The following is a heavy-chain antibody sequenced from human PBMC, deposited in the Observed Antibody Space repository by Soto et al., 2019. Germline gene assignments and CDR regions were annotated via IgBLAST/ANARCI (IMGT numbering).Heavy chain of an antibody. CDR2: ISSSSSYI. V-gene: IGHV3-21*01. CDR3: ARDVGRDGYNPAY. D-gene: IGHD5-12*01. CDR1: GFTFSSYS. Sequence: PGGSLRLSCAASGFTFSSYSMNWVRQAPGKGLEWVSSISSSSSYIHYADSVKGRFTISRDNAKNSLYLQMNSLRAEDTAVYYCARDVGRDGYNPAYWGQGTLVTVSS. J-gene: IGHJ4*02.